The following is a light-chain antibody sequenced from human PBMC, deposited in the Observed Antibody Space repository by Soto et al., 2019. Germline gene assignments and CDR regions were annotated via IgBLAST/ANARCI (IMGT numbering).Light chain of an antibody. V-gene: IGKV3-11*01. CDR3: QQRGSWPLT. CDR1: ESVSTY. CDR2: DAS. Sequence: EVVLTQSPATLSLSPGDTATLSCRANESVSTYLAWYQQKPGRAPRLLMYDASYRAAGIPARFIGSGSETDFTLTISTLEPEDFAVYYCQQRGSWPLTFGGGTKVEIK. J-gene: IGKJ4*01.